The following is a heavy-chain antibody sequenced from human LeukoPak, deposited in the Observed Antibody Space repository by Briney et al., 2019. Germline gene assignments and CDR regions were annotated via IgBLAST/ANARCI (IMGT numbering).Heavy chain of an antibody. CDR1: GGSISSSSDY. V-gene: IGHV4-39*02. Sequence: PSETLSLTCTVSGGSISSSSDYWGWIRQPPGKGLEWIGSIYYSGSTYYNPSLKSRVTISVDTYKNQFSLKLSSVTAADTAVYYCARDAQDTYYYYGMDVWGQGTTVTVSS. CDR3: ARDAQDTYYYYGMDV. CDR2: IYYSGST. J-gene: IGHJ6*02.